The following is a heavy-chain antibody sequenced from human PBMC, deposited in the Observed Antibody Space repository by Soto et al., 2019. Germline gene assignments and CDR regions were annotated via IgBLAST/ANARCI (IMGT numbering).Heavy chain of an antibody. CDR3: ARDTEYCSGGRCGSHPPDRYNWFDP. Sequence: SVKVSCKASGGTFSSYAISWVRQAPGQGLEWMGGIIPIFGTANYAQKFQGRVTITADESTSTAYMELSSLRSEDTAVYYCARDTEYCSGGRCGSHPPDRYNWFDPWGQGTLVTVSS. D-gene: IGHD2-15*01. V-gene: IGHV1-69*13. CDR1: GGTFSSYA. J-gene: IGHJ5*02. CDR2: IIPIFGTA.